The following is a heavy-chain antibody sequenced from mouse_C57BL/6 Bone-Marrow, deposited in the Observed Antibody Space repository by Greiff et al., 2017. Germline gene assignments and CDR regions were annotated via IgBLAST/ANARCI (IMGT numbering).Heavy chain of an antibody. Sequence: VQLQQSVAELVRPGASVRLSCTASGFNIKNTYMHWVKQRPEQGLEWIGRIDPANGNTKYAPKFQGKATITADTSSNTAYLQLSSLTSEDTAIYYCAELYYGRNDAMDYWGRGTSVTVSS. CDR3: AELYYGRNDAMDY. V-gene: IGHV14-3*01. D-gene: IGHD1-1*01. CDR2: IDPANGNT. CDR1: GFNIKNTY. J-gene: IGHJ4*01.